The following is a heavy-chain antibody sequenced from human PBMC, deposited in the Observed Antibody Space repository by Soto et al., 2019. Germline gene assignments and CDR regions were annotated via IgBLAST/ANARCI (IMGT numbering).Heavy chain of an antibody. Sequence: PGGSLRLSCAASGFTLSSYSMKWVRQAPGKGLEWVSSISSSRSYMYYADSVKGRFTISRDNAKNSLSLQMNSLREEDTAVYYCARESPSSQWLPTRYFDYWGQGTLVTVSS. CDR3: ARESPSSQWLPTRYFDY. D-gene: IGHD6-19*01. CDR1: GFTLSSYS. V-gene: IGHV3-21*01. J-gene: IGHJ4*02. CDR2: ISSSRSYM.